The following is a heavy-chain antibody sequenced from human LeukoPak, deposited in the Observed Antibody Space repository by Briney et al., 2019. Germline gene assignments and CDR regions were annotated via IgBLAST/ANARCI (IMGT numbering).Heavy chain of an antibody. CDR2: CSGDGRTT. V-gene: IGHV3-74*01. J-gene: IGHJ4*02. CDR3: ARGSNGWSGIDY. CDR1: GFTFNSYW. D-gene: IGHD6-19*01. Sequence: GGSLRLSCAASGFTFNSYWMHWVRQAPGKGLVWVSVCSGDGRTTRYADSVKGRFTISGDNAKNSLYLQMNSLRAEDTAVYYCARGSNGWSGIDYWGQGALVTVSS.